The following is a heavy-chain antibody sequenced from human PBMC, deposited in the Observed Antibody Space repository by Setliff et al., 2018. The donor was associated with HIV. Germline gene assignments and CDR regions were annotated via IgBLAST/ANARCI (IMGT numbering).Heavy chain of an antibody. D-gene: IGHD3-10*01. CDR2: INHSGST. Sequence: PSETLSLTCAVYGGSFSGYYWSWIRQPPGKGLEWIGEINHSGSTNYNPSLRSRLTLSVDTSKNQFSLRLSSVTAADTAIYYCARRQAATMGVYSYYFMDVWGKGTTVTVSS. V-gene: IGHV4-34*01. J-gene: IGHJ6*03. CDR3: ARRQAATMGVYSYYFMDV. CDR1: GGSFSGYY.